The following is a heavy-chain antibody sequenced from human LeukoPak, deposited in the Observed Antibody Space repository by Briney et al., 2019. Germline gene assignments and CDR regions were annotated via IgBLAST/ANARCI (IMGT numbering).Heavy chain of an antibody. CDR1: GYSFTSYW. CDR3: ARLEAARHGSFQH. V-gene: IGHV5-51*01. D-gene: IGHD6-6*01. CDR2: IYPGDSDT. Sequence: GESLKISCNGSGYSFTSYWIGWVRQMPGKGLEWMGIIYPGDSDTRYSPSFQGQVTISADKSISTAYLQWSSLKASDTAMYYCARLEAARHGSFQHWGQGTLVTVSS. J-gene: IGHJ1*01.